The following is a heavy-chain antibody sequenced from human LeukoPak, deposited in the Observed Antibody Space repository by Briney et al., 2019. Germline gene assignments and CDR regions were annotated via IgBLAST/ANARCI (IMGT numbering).Heavy chain of an antibody. CDR1: GYTFTGYY. V-gene: IGHV1-2*06. CDR3: AIWKRPMDDYDSSGYYGY. J-gene: IGHJ4*02. CDR2: INPNSGGT. D-gene: IGHD3-22*01. Sequence: ASVKVSCKASGYTFTGYYMHWVRQAPGQGLEWVGRINPNSGGTNYAQKFQGRVTMTRDTSISTAYMELSRLRSDDTAVHYCAIWKRPMDDYDSSGYYGYWGQGTLVAVSS.